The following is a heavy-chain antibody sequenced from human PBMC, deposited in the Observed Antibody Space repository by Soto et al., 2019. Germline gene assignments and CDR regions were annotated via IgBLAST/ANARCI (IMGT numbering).Heavy chain of an antibody. V-gene: IGHV4-39*02. CDR3: ARDYLVIPHRVIDY. CDR2: IYYSGST. CDR1: GGSISSSSYY. J-gene: IGHJ4*02. D-gene: IGHD2-15*01. Sequence: SETLSLTCTVSGGSISSSSYYWGWIRQPPGKGLEWIGSIYYSGSTYYNPSLKSRVTISVDTSKNQFSLKLSSVTAADTAVYYCARDYLVIPHRVIDYWGQGTLVTVPS.